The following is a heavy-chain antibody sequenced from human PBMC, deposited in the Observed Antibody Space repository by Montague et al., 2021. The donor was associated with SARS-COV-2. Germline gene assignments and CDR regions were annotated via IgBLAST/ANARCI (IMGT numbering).Heavy chain of an antibody. V-gene: IGHV4-4*03. J-gene: IGHJ5*02. CDR2: IFHSGTT. Sequence: PETLSLTCTVSGGSISSDNWWTWVRQPPGKGLGWIGDIFHSGTTNYNPSLKSRLTISVDKSKNQISLKLISVTAADTAMYYCALPLGGARFDPWGQGTLVTVSS. CDR3: ALPLGGARFDP. CDR1: GGSISSDNW. D-gene: IGHD3-16*01.